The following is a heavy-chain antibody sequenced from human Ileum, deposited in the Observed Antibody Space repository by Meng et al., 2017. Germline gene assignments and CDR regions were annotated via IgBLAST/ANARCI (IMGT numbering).Heavy chain of an antibody. D-gene: IGHD4-11*01. CDR2: IYYSGST. CDR1: GGSISSSSYY. J-gene: IGHJ4*02. V-gene: IGHV4-39*07. Sequence: SETLSPTCTVPGGSISSSSYYWGWIRQPPGQGLEWIGSIYYSGSTYYNPSLKSRATISVDTSKSQFSLKLSSVTAADPAVYYCASSAYGNYVIHYWGQGTLVTVSS. CDR3: ASSAYGNYVIHY.